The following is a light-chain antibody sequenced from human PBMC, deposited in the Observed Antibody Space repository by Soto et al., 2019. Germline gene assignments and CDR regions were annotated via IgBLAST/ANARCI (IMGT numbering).Light chain of an antibody. CDR2: EAS. Sequence: DTVLTQSPGTLSLSPGDRVTLSCRASQSVNSRYIAWYQVKPGQAPRLLIYEASSSATGIPYRFSGGGSGTAFTLSIIKVEPEDFSVYYCQQYGRPPPATFGQGTRVEIK. CDR1: QSVNSRY. V-gene: IGKV3-20*01. J-gene: IGKJ5*01. CDR3: QQYGRPPPAT.